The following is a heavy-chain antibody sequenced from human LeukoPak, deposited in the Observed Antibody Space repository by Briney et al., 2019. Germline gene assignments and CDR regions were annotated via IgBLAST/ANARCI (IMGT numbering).Heavy chain of an antibody. CDR3: ATSTGSSNLGY. D-gene: IGHD6-13*01. CDR2: IYYSGST. V-gene: IGHV4-39*01. Sequence: SETLSLACTVSGGSISSSSYYWGWIRQTPGKGLEGDGSIYYSGSTSYTPSLKSRVTISVDTSKILFSLKLRFVTAADMAVYYCATSTGSSNLGYWGQGTLVTVSS. J-gene: IGHJ4*02. CDR1: GGSISSSSYY.